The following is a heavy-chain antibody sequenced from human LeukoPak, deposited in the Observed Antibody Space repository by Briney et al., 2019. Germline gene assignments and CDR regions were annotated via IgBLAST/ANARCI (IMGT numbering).Heavy chain of an antibody. V-gene: IGHV1-24*01. D-gene: IGHD3-10*01. J-gene: IGHJ4*02. CDR2: FGPEDGET. CDR3: ATDVPTLWFGETGY. CDR1: GYTLTELS. Sequence: GASVKVSCKVSGYTLTELSMRWVRQAPGKGLEWMGGFGPEDGETIYAQKFQGRVTMTEDTSTDTAYMELSSLRSEDTAVYYCATDVPTLWFGETGYWGQGTLVTVSS.